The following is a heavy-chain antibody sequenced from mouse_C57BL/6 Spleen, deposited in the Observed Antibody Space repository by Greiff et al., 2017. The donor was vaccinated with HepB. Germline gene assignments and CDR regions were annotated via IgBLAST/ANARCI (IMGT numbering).Heavy chain of an antibody. V-gene: IGHV1-61*01. CDR1: GYTFTSYW. D-gene: IGHD4-1*01. J-gene: IGHJ2*01. CDR2: IYPSDSET. Sequence: VQLQQSGAELVRPGSSVKLSCKASGYTFTSYWMDWVKQRPGQGLEWIGNIYPSDSETHYNQKFKDKATLTVDKSSSTAYMQLSSLTSEDSAVYYCARCSGLGRWGVFDYWGQGTTLTVSS. CDR3: ARCSGLGRWGVFDY.